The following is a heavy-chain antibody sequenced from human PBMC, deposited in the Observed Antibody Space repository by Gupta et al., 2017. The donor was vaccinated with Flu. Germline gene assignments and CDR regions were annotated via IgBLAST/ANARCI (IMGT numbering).Heavy chain of an antibody. J-gene: IGHJ4*02. CDR2: IYTSGST. Sequence: QVQLQESGPGLVKPSETLSLTCTVSGGSISSYYWSWIRQPAGKGLEWIGRIYTSGSTNYNPSLKSRVTMSVDTSKNQFSLKLSSVTAADTAVYYCAREKGGVVVAATPRTYFDYWGQGTLVTVSS. V-gene: IGHV4-4*07. D-gene: IGHD2-15*01. CDR1: GGSISSYY. CDR3: AREKGGVVVAATPRTYFDY.